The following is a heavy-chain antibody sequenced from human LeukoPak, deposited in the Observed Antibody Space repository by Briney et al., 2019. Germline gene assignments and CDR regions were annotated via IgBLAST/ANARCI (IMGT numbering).Heavy chain of an antibody. D-gene: IGHD3-22*01. J-gene: IGHJ4*02. CDR3: ARGEKYYYDSSGYYCDY. CDR1: GGSFSGYY. Sequence: SETLSLTCAVYGGSFSGYYWSWIRQPPGKGLEWIGEIYHSGSTNYNPSLKSRVTISLDTSKNQFSLKLSSVTAADTAVYYCARGEKYYYDSSGYYCDYWGQGTLVTVSS. CDR2: IYHSGST. V-gene: IGHV4-34*01.